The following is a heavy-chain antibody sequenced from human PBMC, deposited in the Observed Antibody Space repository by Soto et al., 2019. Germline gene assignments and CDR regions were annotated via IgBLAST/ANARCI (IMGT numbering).Heavy chain of an antibody. CDR3: ARGPYYDSVWGSYRYTPFDY. D-gene: IGHD3-16*02. CDR1: GGTFSSYA. J-gene: IGHJ4*02. CDR2: IIPIFGTA. V-gene: IGHV1-69*01. Sequence: QVQLVQSGAEVKKPGSSVKVSCKASGGTFSSYAISWVRQAPGQGLEWMGGIIPIFGTANYAQKFQCRVTITADESTSTAYMELSSLRSEDTAVYYCARGPYYDSVWGSYRYTPFDYWGQGTLVTVSS.